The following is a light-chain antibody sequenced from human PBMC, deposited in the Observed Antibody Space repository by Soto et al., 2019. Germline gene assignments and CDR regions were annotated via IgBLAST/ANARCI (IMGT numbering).Light chain of an antibody. CDR2: DVS. CDR3: TSHTRSSTLNV. CDR1: SSDVGAYDS. Sequence: QSALTQPASVSGSPGQSITISCTGTSSDVGAYDSVSWYQRPPGKAPKLIIYDVSNRPSGVSNRFSGSKSGNTASLTISGLQAEDEADYLCTSHTRSSTLNVFGTGTKLTVL. V-gene: IGLV2-14*01. J-gene: IGLJ1*01.